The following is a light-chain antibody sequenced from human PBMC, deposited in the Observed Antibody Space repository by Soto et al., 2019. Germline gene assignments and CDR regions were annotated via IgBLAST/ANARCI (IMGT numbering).Light chain of an antibody. CDR1: KKDIGVYDF. CDR3: KAYAGSNTYV. J-gene: IGLJ1*01. Sequence: QSVLTQPPSASGSPGQSVTISCTGTKKDIGVYDFGSCYQDHPGKAPRLIIYAVVQRPSGVPDRFSRSKSANTASLTVSGLQAADEADYFCKAYAGSNTYVFGSGTTVPVL. CDR2: AVV. V-gene: IGLV2-8*01.